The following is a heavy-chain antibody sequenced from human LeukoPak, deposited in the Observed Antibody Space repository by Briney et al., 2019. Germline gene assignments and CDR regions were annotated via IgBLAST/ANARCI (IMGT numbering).Heavy chain of an antibody. V-gene: IGHV3-74*01. CDR2: INTDGTVT. CDR3: ATKQWLAPPPDS. D-gene: IGHD6-19*01. J-gene: IGHJ4*02. Sequence: GGSLRLSCAASGLTFSKYWLLWVRQAPGKGLESVSRINTDGTVTTYADSVKGRFTVSRDNADNTMFLQMNSVRDEDTAVYYCATKQWLAPPPDSWGQGTPVTVSS. CDR1: GLTFSKYW.